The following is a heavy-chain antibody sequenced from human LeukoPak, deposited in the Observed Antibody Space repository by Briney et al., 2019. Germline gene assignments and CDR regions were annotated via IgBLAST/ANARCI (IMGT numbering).Heavy chain of an antibody. D-gene: IGHD5-18*01. CDR3: ARDPYSNYFDY. V-gene: IGHV1-2*02. J-gene: IGHJ4*02. CDR2: INPNNGGT. Sequence: ASVTVSCTASGYTFTVYYMHWVRQAPGPGLEWMGWINPNNGGTNYAQKFQGRVTMTRDTSISTAYMELNRLRSDDTAVYYCARDPYSNYFDYWGQGTLVTVSS. CDR1: GYTFTVYY.